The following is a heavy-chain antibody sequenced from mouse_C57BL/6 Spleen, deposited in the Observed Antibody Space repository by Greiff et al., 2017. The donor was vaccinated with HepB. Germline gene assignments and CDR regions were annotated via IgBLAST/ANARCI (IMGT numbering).Heavy chain of an antibody. J-gene: IGHJ3*01. Sequence: QVQLQQSGADLAKPGASVTLSCTASGYTFTSYWMHWVKQRPGQGLEWIGYINPSSGYTKYNQKFKDKATLTADKSSSTAYMQLICLTYADSAVYYCAREYYCCGYERFAYWGQGTLVTVSA. V-gene: IGHV1-7*01. D-gene: IGHD1-1*01. CDR1: GYTFTSYW. CDR3: AREYYCCGYERFAY. CDR2: INPSSGYT.